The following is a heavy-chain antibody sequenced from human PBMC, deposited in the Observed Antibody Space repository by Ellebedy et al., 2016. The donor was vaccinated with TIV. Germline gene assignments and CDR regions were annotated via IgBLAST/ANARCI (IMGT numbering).Heavy chain of an antibody. D-gene: IGHD2-2*01. V-gene: IGHV4-39*07. CDR1: GGSISSSSYY. J-gene: IGHJ3*02. CDR2: IYYSGST. Sequence: SETLSLXCTVSGGSISSSSYYWGWIRQPPGKGLEWIGSIYYSGSTYYNPSLKSRVTISVDTSKNQFSLKLSSVTAADTAVYYCARRYCSSTSCYRAFDIWGQGTMVTVSS. CDR3: ARRYCSSTSCYRAFDI.